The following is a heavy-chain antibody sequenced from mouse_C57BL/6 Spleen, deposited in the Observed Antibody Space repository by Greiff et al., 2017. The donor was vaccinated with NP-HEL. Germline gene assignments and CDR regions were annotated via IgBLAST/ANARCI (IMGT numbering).Heavy chain of an antibody. CDR3: TRRRITGLRYYFDY. Sequence: QVQLQQPGAELVRPGASVTLSCKASGYTFTDYEMHWVKQTPVHGLEWIGAIDPETGGTAYNQKFKGKAILTADKSSSTAYMELRSLTSEDSAGYYCTRRRITGLRYYFDYWGQGTTLTVSS. D-gene: IGHD1-1*01. CDR1: GYTFTDYE. CDR2: IDPETGGT. J-gene: IGHJ2*01. V-gene: IGHV1-15*01.